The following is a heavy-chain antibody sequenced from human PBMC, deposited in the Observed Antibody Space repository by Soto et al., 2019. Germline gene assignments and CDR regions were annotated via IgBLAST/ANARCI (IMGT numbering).Heavy chain of an antibody. V-gene: IGHV1-18*01. J-gene: IGHJ4*02. CDR3: ARGPNDYGDY. CDR1: GYTFTNYA. Sequence: VASVKVSCKASGYTFTNYAMHWVRQAPGQGLEWMGWISAYNGNTNYAQKLQGRVTMTTDTSTSTAYMELRSLRSDDTAVYYCARGPNDYGDYWGQGTLVTVSS. CDR2: ISAYNGNT.